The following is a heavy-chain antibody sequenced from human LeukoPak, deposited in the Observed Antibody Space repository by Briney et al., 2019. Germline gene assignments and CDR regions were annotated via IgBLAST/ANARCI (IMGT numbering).Heavy chain of an antibody. CDR3: ARVHATVAFDI. CDR2: INSDGSST. D-gene: IGHD4-17*01. J-gene: IGHJ3*02. Sequence: GGSLRLSCAASGFTFSSYWMHWVRQAPGKGLVWVSRINSDGSSTSYADSVKGRFTISRDNAKNTLYLQMNSLRAEDTAVYYCARVHATVAFDIWGQGTMVTVSS. V-gene: IGHV3-74*01. CDR1: GFTFSSYW.